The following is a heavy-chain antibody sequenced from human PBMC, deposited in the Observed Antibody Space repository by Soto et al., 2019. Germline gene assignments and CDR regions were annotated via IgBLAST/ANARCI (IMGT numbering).Heavy chain of an antibody. CDR2: IYWDDDK. CDR1: GFSLSTSGVH. J-gene: IGHJ4*02. Sequence: SGPTLVNPTQTLTLTCTFPGFSLSTSGVHVGWIRQPPGKALEWLALIYWDDDKRYSPSLKSRLTITKDTSKNQVVLTMTNMDPVDTATYYCAHAGNKAAAGYYFDYWGQGTQVTVSS. D-gene: IGHD6-13*01. V-gene: IGHV2-5*02. CDR3: AHAGNKAAAGYYFDY.